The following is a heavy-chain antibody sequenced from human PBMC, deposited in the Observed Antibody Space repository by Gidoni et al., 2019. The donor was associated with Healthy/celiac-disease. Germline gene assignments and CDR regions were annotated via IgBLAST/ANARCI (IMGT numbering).Heavy chain of an antibody. CDR1: GYSISSGSY. J-gene: IGHJ6*02. Sequence: QVQLQESGPGLVKPSETLSLTCAVSGYSISSGSYWGCTRQPPGEGREWIGSIYHSGITYYTPSLKSRVTISVDTSKNQFSLKLSSVTAADTAVYYCTRELGAPYYYYGMDVWGQGTTVTVSS. V-gene: IGHV4-38-2*02. D-gene: IGHD1-26*01. CDR2: IYHSGIT. CDR3: TRELGAPYYYYGMDV.